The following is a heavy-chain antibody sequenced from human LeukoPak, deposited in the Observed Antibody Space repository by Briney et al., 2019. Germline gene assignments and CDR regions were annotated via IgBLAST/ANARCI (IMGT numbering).Heavy chain of an antibody. CDR1: NASIISSSYY. CDR2: IYYRGRT. CDR3: ARQKILDDNYDSSGYYVDQ. D-gene: IGHD3-22*01. J-gene: IGHJ4*02. V-gene: IGHV4-39*01. Sequence: PSETLSLTCSVSNASIISSSYYWGWIRQSPGKGLEWIGSIYYRGRTYYNPSLKIRVTISADTSKNQFSLNLHSVTASDTAVYYCARQKILDDNYDSSGYYVDQWGQGSLVTVSS.